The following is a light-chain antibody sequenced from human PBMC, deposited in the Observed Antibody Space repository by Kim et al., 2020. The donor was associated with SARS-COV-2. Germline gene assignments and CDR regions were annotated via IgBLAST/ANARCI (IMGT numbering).Light chain of an antibody. CDR2: DSS. J-gene: IGKJ4*01. Sequence: LSPGERATLSCRASQSVSSYLAWYQQKPGQAPRLLIYDSSNRATGIPARFSGSGSGTDFTLTISSLEPEDFAVYYCQQRTNWPLTFGGGTKVDIK. CDR1: QSVSSY. CDR3: QQRTNWPLT. V-gene: IGKV3-11*01.